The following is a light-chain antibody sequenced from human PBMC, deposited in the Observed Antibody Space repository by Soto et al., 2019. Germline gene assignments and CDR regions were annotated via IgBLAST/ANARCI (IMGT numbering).Light chain of an antibody. CDR3: HYGNSPPWT. CDR2: GAS. CDR1: ERLSSVY. V-gene: IGKV3-20*01. Sequence: EIVLTQSPGTLSLSPGERATLSCRASERLSSVYLAWYQQRPGQPPRLLIYGASSRAAGIPDRFSGSGSGTDFTLTITRLEPEDFAVYYCHYGNSPPWTFGQGTKVDI. J-gene: IGKJ1*01.